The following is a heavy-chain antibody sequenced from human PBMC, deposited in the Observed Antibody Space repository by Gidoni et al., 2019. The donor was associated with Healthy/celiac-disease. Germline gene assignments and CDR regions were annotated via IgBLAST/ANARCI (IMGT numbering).Heavy chain of an antibody. D-gene: IGHD3-16*01. J-gene: IGHJ5*02. CDR1: GFTFSSYG. Sequence: QVQLVESGGGVVQPGRSLRLSCAASGFTFSSYGMHWVRQAPGKGLEWVAVIWYDGSNKYYADSVKGRFTISRDNSKNTLYLQMNSLRAEDTAVYYCARDLGANWFDPWGQGTLVTVSS. V-gene: IGHV3-33*01. CDR3: ARDLGANWFDP. CDR2: IWYDGSNK.